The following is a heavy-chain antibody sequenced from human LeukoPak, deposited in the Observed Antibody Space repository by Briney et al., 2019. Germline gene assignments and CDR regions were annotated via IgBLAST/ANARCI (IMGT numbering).Heavy chain of an antibody. CDR3: ARVARVREVMKRDKYIDY. D-gene: IGHD3-10*01. CDR2: INHSGST. CDR1: GGSFSGYY. Sequence: SETLSLTCAVYGGSFSGYYWGWIRQPPGKGLEWIGEINHSGSTNYNPSLKSRVTISVDTSKNQFSLKLSSVTAADTAVYYCARVARVREVMKRDKYIDYWGQGTLVTVSS. J-gene: IGHJ4*02. V-gene: IGHV4-34*01.